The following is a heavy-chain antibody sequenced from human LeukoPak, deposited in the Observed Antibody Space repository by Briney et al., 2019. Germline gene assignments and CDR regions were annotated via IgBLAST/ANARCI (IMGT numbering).Heavy chain of an antibody. V-gene: IGHV3-21*01. D-gene: IGHD1-1*01. CDR1: GFTFSSYS. J-gene: IGHJ4*02. Sequence: PGGSLRLSCAASGFTFSSYSMNWVSQAPGKGLEWVSSISSTSSYIYYADSVKGRFTISRDNAKNSLYLQMNSLRAEDAAVYDCASYCTFRTCSGTKFDYWGQGTLVTVSS. CDR3: ASYCTFRTCSGTKFDY. CDR2: ISSTSSYI.